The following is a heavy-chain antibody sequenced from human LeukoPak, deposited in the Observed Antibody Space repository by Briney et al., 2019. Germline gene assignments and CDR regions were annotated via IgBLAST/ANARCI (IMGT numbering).Heavy chain of an antibody. V-gene: IGHV3-30*02. CDR2: IRHDESRI. CDR3: ARPVIPSAYQETYYMDV. Sequence: PGGSLRLSCAASGFIFSAYGMNWVRQGPGEGLEWVAYIRHDESRIFYADFVKGRFTISRDDSKNTLYLQMHSLTTEDTGLYYCARPVIPSAYQETYYMDVWGKGTTATVS. D-gene: IGHD3-16*01. CDR1: GFIFSAYG. J-gene: IGHJ6*03.